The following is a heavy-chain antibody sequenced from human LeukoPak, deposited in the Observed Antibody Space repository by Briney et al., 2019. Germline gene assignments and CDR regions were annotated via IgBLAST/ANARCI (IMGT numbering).Heavy chain of an antibody. J-gene: IGHJ4*02. D-gene: IGHD3-3*01. V-gene: IGHV4-61*02. Sequence: SETLSLTCTVSGGSISSGSYYWSWIRQPAGKGLEWIGRIYTSGSTNYNPSLKSRVTISVDTSKNQFSLKLSSVTAADTAVYYCAREYYDFWSGLDYWGQGTLVTVSS. CDR3: AREYYDFWSGLDY. CDR2: IYTSGST. CDR1: GGSISSGSYY.